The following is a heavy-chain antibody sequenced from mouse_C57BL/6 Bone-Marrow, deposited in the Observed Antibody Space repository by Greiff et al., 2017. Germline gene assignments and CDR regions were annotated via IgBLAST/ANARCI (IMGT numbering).Heavy chain of an antibody. J-gene: IGHJ2*01. CDR3: TREGGYGGGAYYFDN. V-gene: IGHV5-9-1*02. CDR2: ISSGGDYI. CDR1: GFTFSSYA. D-gene: IGHD1-1*02. Sequence: EVQLVESGEGLVKPGGSLKLSCAASGFTFSSYAMSWVRQTPEKRLEWVAYISSGGDYIYYADTVKGRFTISRDNARNTQYLQMSSLKSEDTAMYYCTREGGYGGGAYYFDNWGQGTTLTVSA.